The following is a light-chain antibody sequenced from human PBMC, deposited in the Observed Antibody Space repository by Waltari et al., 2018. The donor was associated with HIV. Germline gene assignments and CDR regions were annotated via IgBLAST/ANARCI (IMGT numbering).Light chain of an antibody. Sequence: EIVLTQSPATLSLSPGERASQSVSAYLAWYQQKPGQPPRLLIYDSSYRATGIPARISGSGSGTDFTLTINSLEPEDFAVYYCQQRRNWPLTFGGGTKVEIK. CDR1: QSVSAY. J-gene: IGKJ4*01. CDR3: QQRRNWPLT. CDR2: DSS. V-gene: IGKV3-11*01.